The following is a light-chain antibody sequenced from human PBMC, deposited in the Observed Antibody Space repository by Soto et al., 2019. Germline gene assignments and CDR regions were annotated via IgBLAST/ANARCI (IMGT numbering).Light chain of an antibody. J-gene: IGLJ1*01. CDR1: SSDVGGYNY. Sequence: QSVLTQPRSVSGSLGQSVTISCTGTSSDVGGYNYVSWYQQHPGKAPKLIIYDVSERPSGVLDRFSGSKSVNTASLTISGLQAEDQADYYFYTYAGNYDVYGPAIKVTL. CDR2: DVS. CDR3: YTYAGNYDV. V-gene: IGLV2-11*01.